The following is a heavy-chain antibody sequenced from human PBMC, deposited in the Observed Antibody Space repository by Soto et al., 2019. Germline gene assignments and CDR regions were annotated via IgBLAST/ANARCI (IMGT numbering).Heavy chain of an antibody. Sequence: QVQLVQSGAEVKKPGSSVKVSCKASGGIFSTYAISWLRQAPGQGLEWLGGIIPLFGTPNYAQRFQGRVSSTADESTSTAYMELRRLRSEDTSVYYCSRDRDDYGSGNYYNRIDFWGQGTLVTVSS. D-gene: IGHD3-10*01. CDR2: IIPLFGTP. CDR1: GGIFSTYA. CDR3: SRDRDDYGSGNYYNRIDF. V-gene: IGHV1-69*01. J-gene: IGHJ4*02.